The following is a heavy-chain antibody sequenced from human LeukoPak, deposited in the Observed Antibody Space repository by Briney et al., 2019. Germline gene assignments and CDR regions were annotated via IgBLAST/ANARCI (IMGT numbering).Heavy chain of an antibody. CDR1: GYSFTSYW. CDR2: IYPGDSDT. J-gene: IGHJ4*02. D-gene: IGHD3-22*01. CDR3: AGRWGIYDSQYYFDY. Sequence: GESLKISCKGSGYSFTSYWIGWVRQMPGKGLEWMGIIYPGDSDTRYSPSFQGQVTISADKSISTAYLQWSSLKASDTAMYYCAGRWGIYDSQYYFDYWGQGTLVTVSS. V-gene: IGHV5-51*01.